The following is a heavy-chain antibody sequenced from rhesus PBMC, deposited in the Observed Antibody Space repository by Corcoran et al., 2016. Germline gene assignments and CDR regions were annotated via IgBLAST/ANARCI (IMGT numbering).Heavy chain of an antibody. J-gene: IGHJ6*01. CDR3: ARGPLYNIWTGSYGGGLDS. V-gene: IGHV4S12*01. CDR2: IYSSSGDP. Sequence: QVKLQESGPGLVKPLETLSLTCAVSGGSISGGYYYWSWIRQPPGKGLEWIGGIYSSSGDPFYNPSLKSRVTISRDTSKNQFSLKLSSVTAADTAVYYCARGPLYNIWTGSYGGGLDSWGQGVVVTVSS. CDR1: GGSISGGYYY. D-gene: IGHD3-3*01.